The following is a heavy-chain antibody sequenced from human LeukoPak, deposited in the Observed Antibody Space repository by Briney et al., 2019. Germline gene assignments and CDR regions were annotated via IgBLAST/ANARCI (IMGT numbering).Heavy chain of an antibody. V-gene: IGHV4-4*09. CDR3: ARGGWRFDY. Sequence: PSETLSPTCTVSGGSISSYYWSWIRQPPGKGLEWIGCIYTSGSTNYNPSLKSRVTISVDTSKNQFSLKLSSVTAADTAVYYCARGGWRFDYWGQGTLVTVSS. J-gene: IGHJ4*02. CDR2: IYTSGST. CDR1: GGSISSYY. D-gene: IGHD5-24*01.